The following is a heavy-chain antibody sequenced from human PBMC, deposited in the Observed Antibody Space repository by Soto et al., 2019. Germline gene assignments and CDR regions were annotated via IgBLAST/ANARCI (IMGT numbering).Heavy chain of an antibody. V-gene: IGHV1-69*06. CDR1: GGTFSSYA. CDR2: IIPIFGTA. CDR3: GREDGSGGGYYYYGMDV. J-gene: IGHJ6*02. D-gene: IGHD3-10*01. Sequence: QVQLVQSGAEVKKPGSSVKVSCKASGGTFSSYAISWVRQAPGQGLEWMGGIIPIFGTANYAQKFQGRVTLTADKSTSTAYMELSSLGSEDTAVYYCGREDGSGGGYYYYGMDVWGQGTTVTVSS.